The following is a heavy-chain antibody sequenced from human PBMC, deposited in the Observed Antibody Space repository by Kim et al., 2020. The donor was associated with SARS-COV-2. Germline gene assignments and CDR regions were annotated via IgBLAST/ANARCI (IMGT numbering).Heavy chain of an antibody. CDR3: ARDRGGLGDV. CDR2: T. V-gene: IGHV3-72*01. Sequence: TLYAASVKGRYTNSRDDSKNSLFLQMNSLKIEDTAIYYCARDRGGLGDVWGQGTMVTVSS. J-gene: IGHJ3*01.